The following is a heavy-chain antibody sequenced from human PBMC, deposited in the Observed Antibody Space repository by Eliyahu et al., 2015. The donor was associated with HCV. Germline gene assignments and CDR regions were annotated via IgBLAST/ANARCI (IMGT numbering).Heavy chain of an antibody. CDR2: IYSGGST. CDR1: GFTVSSNY. J-gene: IGHJ6*02. D-gene: IGHD3-16*02. CDR3: ARPLRSYYYYGMDV. V-gene: IGHV3-53*02. Sequence: EVQLVETGGGLIQPGGSLRLSCAASGFTVSSNYMSWVRQAPGKGLXWVSVIYSGGSTYYADSVKGRFTISRDNSKNTLYLQMNSLRAEDTAVYYCARPLRSYYYYGMDVWGQGTTVTVSS.